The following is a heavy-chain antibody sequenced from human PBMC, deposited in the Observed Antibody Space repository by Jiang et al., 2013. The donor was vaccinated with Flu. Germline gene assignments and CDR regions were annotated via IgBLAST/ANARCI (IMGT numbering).Heavy chain of an antibody. CDR3: AKDCGLAGDRDY. CDR1: GYTFTSYQ. V-gene: IGHV1-46*01. CDR2: ITPSGGRT. J-gene: IGHJ4*02. D-gene: IGHD3/OR15-3a*01. Sequence: GAEVKKPGASVKVSCKTSGYTFTSYQIHWVRQAPGQGLEWMGRITPSGGRTQYTQKFQGRVTMTADTSTSTVYMELTSLRSDDTAIYYCAKDCGLAGDRDYWGQGTLVSVSS.